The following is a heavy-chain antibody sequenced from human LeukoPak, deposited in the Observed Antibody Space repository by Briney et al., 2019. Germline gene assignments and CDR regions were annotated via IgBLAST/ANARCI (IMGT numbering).Heavy chain of an antibody. J-gene: IGHJ6*02. V-gene: IGHV1-2*02. CDR1: GYTFTGYY. D-gene: IGHD4-17*01. CDR2: INPNSGGT. CDR3: ARVKRTTPLYGMDV. Sequence: ASVKVSCKASGYTFTGYYMHWVRQAPGQGLEWMGWINPNSGGTNYAQKFQGRVTMTRDTSISTAYMEPSRLRSDDTAAHYCARVKRTTPLYGMDVWGQGTTVTVSS.